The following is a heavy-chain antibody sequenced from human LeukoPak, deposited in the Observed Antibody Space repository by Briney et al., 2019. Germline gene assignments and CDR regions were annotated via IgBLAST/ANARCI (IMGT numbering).Heavy chain of an antibody. Sequence: GASVKVSCKASGYSFSSYGVTWVRQAPGQGLEWMGWISAYNGNTNYAQKVQGRVTLTTDTSTSTDYMELRSLRSDDTAVYYCAVGNTYGEGAFDIWGQGTMVTVSS. CDR2: ISAYNGNT. CDR1: GYSFSSYG. CDR3: AVGNTYGEGAFDI. D-gene: IGHD5-18*01. V-gene: IGHV1-18*01. J-gene: IGHJ3*02.